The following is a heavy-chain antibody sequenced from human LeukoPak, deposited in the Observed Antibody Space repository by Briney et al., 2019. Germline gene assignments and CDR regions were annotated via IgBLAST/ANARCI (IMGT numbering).Heavy chain of an antibody. CDR1: GFTFSIYA. V-gene: IGHV3-64*01. J-gene: IGHJ4*02. CDR2: ISSNGGST. CDR3: ARARGYDTRDFDY. D-gene: IGHD6-13*01. Sequence: PGGSLRLSCAASGFTFSIYAMHWARQAPGKGVEYVSAISSNGGSTYYANSVKGRFTISRDNSKNTLYLQMGSLRVEDMAVYYCARARGYDTRDFDYWGQGTLVTVSS.